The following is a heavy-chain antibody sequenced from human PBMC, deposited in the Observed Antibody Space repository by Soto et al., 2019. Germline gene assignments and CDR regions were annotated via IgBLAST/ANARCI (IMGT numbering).Heavy chain of an antibody. J-gene: IGHJ6*02. CDR3: LRENYYYGMDV. Sequence: EVQLVESGGTLVQPGGSLRLSCAASGFDASVNYMTWVRQAPGKGLEWVSLINAAGSTLYADSVKGIFTISRDDSNNTLSLQMNSLRVEDTTMYYCLRENYYYGMDVWGQGTAVTVTS. V-gene: IGHV3-66*01. CDR1: GFDASVNY. CDR2: INAAGST.